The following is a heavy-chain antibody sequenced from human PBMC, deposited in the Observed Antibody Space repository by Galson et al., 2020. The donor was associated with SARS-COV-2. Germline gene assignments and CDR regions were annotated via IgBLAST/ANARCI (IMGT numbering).Heavy chain of an antibody. CDR1: GGSISSSSYY. D-gene: IGHD6-19*01. CDR2: IYYSGST. V-gene: IGHV4-39*07. CDR3: ARGDSSGWPPFVTPANWFDP. J-gene: IGHJ5*02. Sequence: SETLSLTCTVSGGSISSSSYYWGWIRQPPGKGLEWIGSIYYSGSTYYNPSLKSRVTISVDTSKNQFSLKLSSVTAADTAVYYCARGDSSGWPPFVTPANWFDPWGQGTLVTVSS.